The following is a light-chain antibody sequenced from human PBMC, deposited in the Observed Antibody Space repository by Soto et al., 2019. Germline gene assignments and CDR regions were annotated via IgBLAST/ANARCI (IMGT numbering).Light chain of an antibody. V-gene: IGKV1-5*03. CDR2: KAS. J-gene: IGKJ1*01. CDR3: QQYDTLCT. CDR1: QNVNGW. Sequence: DIQMTQSPSTLSASVGARVTIPCRASQNVNGWLGWYQEKPGKAPKLLINKASSLESGVPSRFSGRGIGTEFTLTISSLLTDDFATYYCQQYDTLCTFGQGTKV.